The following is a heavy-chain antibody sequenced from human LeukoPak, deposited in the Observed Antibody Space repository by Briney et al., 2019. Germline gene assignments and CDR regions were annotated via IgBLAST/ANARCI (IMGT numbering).Heavy chain of an antibody. J-gene: IGHJ3*02. CDR3: ARTVGATGAFDI. CDR1: GSTFINYG. Sequence: GASVKVSCKASGSTFINYGHTWVRQAPGQGFEWMGWISAYTGSTNYAQKLQGRVTMPTDPSTSTAYMDLRSLRSDDTAEYYCARTVGATGAFDIWGQGTMVIVSS. CDR2: ISAYTGST. D-gene: IGHD1-26*01. V-gene: IGHV1-18*01.